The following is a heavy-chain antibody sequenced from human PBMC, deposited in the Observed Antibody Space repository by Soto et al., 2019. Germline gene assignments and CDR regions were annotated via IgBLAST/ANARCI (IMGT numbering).Heavy chain of an antibody. CDR2: IVVGSGNT. D-gene: IGHD2-21*02. V-gene: IGHV1-58*01. CDR1: GFTFFTSA. J-gene: IGHJ4*02. Sequence: SVKVSCKASGFTFFTSAVQWVRQARGQRLEWIGWIVVGSGNTNYAQKFQERVTITRDMSTNTAYMELSSLRSGDTAVYYCAADPYCGGDCYFDYWGQGTMVTVSS. CDR3: AADPYCGGDCYFDY.